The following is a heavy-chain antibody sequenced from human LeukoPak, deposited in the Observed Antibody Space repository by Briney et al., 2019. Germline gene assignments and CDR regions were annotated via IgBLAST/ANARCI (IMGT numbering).Heavy chain of an antibody. V-gene: IGHV3-7*01. D-gene: IGHD1-26*01. J-gene: IGHJ4*02. CDR2: IKQDGSEK. CDR1: GFTFSNYW. CDR3: ARDKIVGATHFDY. Sequence: PGRSLRLSCAASGFTFSNYWMSWVRQTPGKGLEWVANIKQDGSEKYYVDSVKGRFTISRDNAKNSLYLQMNSLGAEDTAVYYCARDKIVGATHFDYWGQGTLVTVSS.